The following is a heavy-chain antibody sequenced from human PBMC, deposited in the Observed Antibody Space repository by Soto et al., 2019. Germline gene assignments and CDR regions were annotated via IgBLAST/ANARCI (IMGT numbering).Heavy chain of an antibody. Sequence: GESLKISCKGSGYSFTSYWISWVRQMPGKGLEWMGRIDPSDSYTNYSPSFQGHVTISADKSISTAYLQWSSLKASDTAMYYCARHGDYYDSSGYYFSWGQGTLVTVSS. D-gene: IGHD3-22*01. CDR1: GYSFTSYW. CDR2: IDPSDSYT. CDR3: ARHGDYYDSSGYYFS. J-gene: IGHJ5*02. V-gene: IGHV5-10-1*01.